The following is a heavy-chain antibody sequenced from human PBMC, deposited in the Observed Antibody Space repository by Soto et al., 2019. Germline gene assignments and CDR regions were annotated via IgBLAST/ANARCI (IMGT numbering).Heavy chain of an antibody. Sequence: QVQLQESGPGLVKPSQTLSLTCTVSGGSISSGGYYWSWIRQHPGKGLEWIGYIYYSGSTYYNPSLKRRVTRSVDTSKNQCSLKLSSVTAADTAVYYCARVFGFGGMDVWGQGTTVTVSS. CDR3: ARVFGFGGMDV. CDR1: GGSISSGGYY. V-gene: IGHV4-31*03. CDR2: IYYSGST. D-gene: IGHD3-10*01. J-gene: IGHJ6*02.